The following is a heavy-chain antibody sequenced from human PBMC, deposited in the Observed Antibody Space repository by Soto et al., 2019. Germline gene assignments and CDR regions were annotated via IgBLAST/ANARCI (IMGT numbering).Heavy chain of an antibody. CDR2: IIPIFGTA. CDR3: ARGDIVVVVAAPYYYFYGMDV. D-gene: IGHD2-15*01. J-gene: IGHJ6*02. CDR1: GGTFSSYA. V-gene: IGHV1-69*06. Sequence: QVPLVQSGAEVKKPGSSVKVSCKASGGTFSSYAISWVRQAPGQGLEWMGGIIPIFGTANYAQKFQGRVTITADKSTSTAYMELSSLRSEDTAVYYCARGDIVVVVAAPYYYFYGMDVWGQGTTVTVSS.